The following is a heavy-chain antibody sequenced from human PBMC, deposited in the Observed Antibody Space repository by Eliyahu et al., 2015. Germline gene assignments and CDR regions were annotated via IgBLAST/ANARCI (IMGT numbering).Heavy chain of an antibody. V-gene: IGHV3-30*18. CDR1: GFXXXSFA. Sequence: QVQMVESGAGVVEPGKSLRLSXXVGGFXXXSFAMHWVRQAPGRGLEWVGYSSYDGRHENYADSVKGRFTISRDNSKNTLYLQMNSLRTEDTALYYCAKGRFYGSVSFDSFEYWGQGTLVTVSS. CDR2: SSYDGRHE. D-gene: IGHD3-10*01. CDR3: AKGRFYGSVSFDSFEY. J-gene: IGHJ4*02.